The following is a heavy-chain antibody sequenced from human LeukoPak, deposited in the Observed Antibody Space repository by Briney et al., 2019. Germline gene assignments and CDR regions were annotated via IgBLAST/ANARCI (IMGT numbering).Heavy chain of an antibody. CDR2: SNADGSEE. Sequence: GGSLRLSRVDSGFTFSNSWMSWVRQAPGRGLEWVATSNADGSEEFYVESVKGRFTISRNNARNSLFLHMDSLRAEDTAVYYCARDRAYGTFDYWGQGTLVTVSS. CDR3: ARDRAYGTFDY. V-gene: IGHV3-7*01. D-gene: IGHD4-17*01. J-gene: IGHJ4*02. CDR1: GFTFSNSW.